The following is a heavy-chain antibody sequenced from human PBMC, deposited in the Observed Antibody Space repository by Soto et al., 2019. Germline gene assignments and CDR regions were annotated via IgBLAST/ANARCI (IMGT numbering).Heavy chain of an antibody. CDR3: ARRTTTIGWFDP. V-gene: IGHV4-39*01. Sequence: SETLSLTCTVSGGSISSSSYYWGWIRQPPGKGLEWIGSIYYSGSTYYNPSLKSRDTISVDTSKNQFSLKLNSVTAADTAVYYCARRTTTIGWFDPWGQGTLVTVSS. J-gene: IGHJ5*02. D-gene: IGHD4-17*01. CDR1: GGSISSSSYY. CDR2: IYYSGST.